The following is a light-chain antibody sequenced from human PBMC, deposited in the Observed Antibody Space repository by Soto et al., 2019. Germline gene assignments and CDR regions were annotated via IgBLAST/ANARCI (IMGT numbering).Light chain of an antibody. CDR3: QQDSSWPLT. V-gene: IGKV3-15*01. CDR2: GAS. CDR1: QDIRSS. Sequence: EIVMTQSPATLSVSPVERVTLCFMASQDIRSSLAWYQQKPGQAPRLLIYGASIRATGVPATFSGSGSGTEFTLSISSLQSEHLGVYYCQQDSSWPLTFGGGTKVDIK. J-gene: IGKJ4*01.